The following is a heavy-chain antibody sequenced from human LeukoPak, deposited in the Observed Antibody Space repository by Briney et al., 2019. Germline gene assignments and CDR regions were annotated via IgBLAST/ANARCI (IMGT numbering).Heavy chain of an antibody. J-gene: IGHJ6*02. CDR1: GFTFSSYG. Sequence: GGSLRLSCAASGFTFSSYGMHWVRQAPGKGLEWVSVISYDGSNKYYADSVKGRFTISRDNSKNTLYLQMNSLRAEDTAVYYCAKYRSRSGPRRLYYYYGMDVWGQGTTVTVSS. CDR3: AKYRSRSGPRRLYYYYGMDV. CDR2: ISYDGSNK. V-gene: IGHV3-30*18. D-gene: IGHD3-3*01.